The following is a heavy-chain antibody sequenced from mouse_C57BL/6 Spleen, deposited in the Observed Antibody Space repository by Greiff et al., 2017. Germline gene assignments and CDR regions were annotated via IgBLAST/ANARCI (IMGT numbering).Heavy chain of an antibody. V-gene: IGHV2-2*01. D-gene: IGHD2-4*01. CDR3: ASYDYDERAFAY. Sequence: QVQLKESGPGLVQPSQSLSITCTVSGFSLTSYGVHWVRQSPGKGLEWLGVIWSGGSTDYNAAFISRLSISKDNSKSQVFFKMNSLQADDTAIYYCASYDYDERAFAYWGQGTLVTVSA. CDR1: GFSLTSYG. J-gene: IGHJ3*01. CDR2: IWSGGST.